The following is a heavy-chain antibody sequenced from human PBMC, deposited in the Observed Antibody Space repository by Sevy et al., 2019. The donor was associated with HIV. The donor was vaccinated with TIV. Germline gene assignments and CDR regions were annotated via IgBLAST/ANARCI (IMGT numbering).Heavy chain of an antibody. D-gene: IGHD6-19*01. CDR2: LYRDGKT. V-gene: IGHV3-66*01. Sequence: GGSLRLACAASGFTVSRNYMSWVRQAPGKGLEWVSVLYRDGKTFYADSVQDRFTISRDNSKNTLYLQMNSLRAEDTAVYYCAGWSSAWTLFDYWVQGTLVTVSS. CDR1: GFTVSRNY. CDR3: AGWSSAWTLFDY. J-gene: IGHJ4*02.